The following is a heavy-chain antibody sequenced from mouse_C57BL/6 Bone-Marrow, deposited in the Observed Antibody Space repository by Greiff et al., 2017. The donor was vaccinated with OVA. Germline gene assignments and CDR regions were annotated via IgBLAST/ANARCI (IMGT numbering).Heavy chain of an antibody. D-gene: IGHD1-1*02. Sequence: VQLQQSGAELARPGASVKLSCKASGYTFTSYGISWVKQRTGQGLEWIGEIYPRSGNTYYNEKFKGKATLTADKSSSTAYMELRSLTSEDSAVYYCVYGPYAMDYWGQGTSVTVSS. CDR3: VYGPYAMDY. V-gene: IGHV1-81*01. CDR1: GYTFTSYG. CDR2: IYPRSGNT. J-gene: IGHJ4*01.